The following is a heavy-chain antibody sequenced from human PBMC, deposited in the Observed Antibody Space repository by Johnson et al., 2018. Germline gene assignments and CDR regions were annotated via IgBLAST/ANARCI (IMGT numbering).Heavy chain of an antibody. J-gene: IGHJ6*03. CDR2: ISWNSGSI. D-gene: IGHD2-15*01. V-gene: IGHV3-9*01. CDR1: GFTFDDYA. Sequence: VQLVESGGGLVQPGRSLRLSCAASGFTFDDYAMHWVRQAPGKGLEWVSGISWNSGSIGYADSVKGRFTISRDNAKNSLYLQMNSRRAEDTALYYCAKVGGGSNYYYYMDVWGKGTTVTVSS. CDR3: AKVGGGSNYYYYMDV.